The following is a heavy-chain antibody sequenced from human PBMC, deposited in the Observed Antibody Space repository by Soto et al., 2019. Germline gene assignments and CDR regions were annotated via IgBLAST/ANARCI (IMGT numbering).Heavy chain of an antibody. CDR2: IIPIFGTA. V-gene: IGHV1-69*01. J-gene: IGHJ4*02. CDR1: GGTFSSYA. Sequence: QVQLVQSGAEVKKPGSSVKVSCKASGGTFSSYAISWVRQAPGQGLEWMGGIIPIFGTANYAQKFQGRVTITADESTSTAYKELSSLRSEDTAVYYCARDLKGSGWYWVLNYWGQGTLVTVSS. CDR3: ARDLKGSGWYWVLNY. D-gene: IGHD6-19*01.